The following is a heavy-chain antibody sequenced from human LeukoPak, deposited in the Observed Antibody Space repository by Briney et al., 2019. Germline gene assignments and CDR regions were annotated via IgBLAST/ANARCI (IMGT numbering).Heavy chain of an antibody. J-gene: IGHJ4*02. CDR2: ISSSSTK. Sequence: PGGSLRLSCAASGFTFSSYSMNWVRQAPGKGLEWISYISSSSTKKHADSVKGRFTISRDNAKNSLYLQMNSLRAEDTAFYYCARGLMGGYPYFENWGQGTLVTVSS. CDR1: GFTFSSYS. V-gene: IGHV3-48*04. CDR3: ARGLMGGYPYFEN. D-gene: IGHD3-22*01.